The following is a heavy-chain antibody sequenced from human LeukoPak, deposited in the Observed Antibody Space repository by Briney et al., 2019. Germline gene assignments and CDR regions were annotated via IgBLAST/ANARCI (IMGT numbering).Heavy chain of an antibody. D-gene: IGHD4-23*01. Sequence: GGSLRLSCAASGFTFSSYWMHWVRQAPGKGLVWVSRISSDGTSTTYADSVKGRFTISRHNSKNTLYLQMNSLRAEDTAVYYCARESTVVTDGAFDIWGQGTMVTVSS. CDR2: ISSDGTST. CDR1: GFTFSSYW. V-gene: IGHV3-74*01. J-gene: IGHJ3*02. CDR3: ARESTVVTDGAFDI.